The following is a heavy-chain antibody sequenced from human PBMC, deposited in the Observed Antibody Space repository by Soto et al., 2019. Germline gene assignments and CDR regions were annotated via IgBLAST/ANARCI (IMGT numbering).Heavy chain of an antibody. CDR1: GGSISSGDYY. CDR3: ARGDYYGSGSPLYYHGMDV. V-gene: IGHV4-30-4*01. CDR2: IYYSGST. D-gene: IGHD3-10*01. J-gene: IGHJ6*02. Sequence: PSETLSLTCTVSGGSISSGDYYWSWIRQPPGKGLEWIGYIYYSGSTYYNPSLKSRVTISVDTSKNQFSLKLSSVTAADTAVYYCARGDYYGSGSPLYYHGMDVWGQGTTVTVSS.